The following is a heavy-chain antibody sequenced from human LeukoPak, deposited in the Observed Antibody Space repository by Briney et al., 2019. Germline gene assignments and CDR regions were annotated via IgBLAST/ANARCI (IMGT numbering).Heavy chain of an antibody. V-gene: IGHV4-30-2*01. D-gene: IGHD4-17*01. Sequence: SETLSLTCTVSGGSISSGGYSWSWIRQPPGKGLEWIGYIYHSGSTYYNPSLKSRVTISVDRSKNQFSLKLSSVTAADTAVYYCARVHGPTTVTTFDYWGQGTLVTVSS. CDR1: GGSISSGGYS. CDR2: IYHSGST. J-gene: IGHJ4*02. CDR3: ARVHGPTTVTTFDY.